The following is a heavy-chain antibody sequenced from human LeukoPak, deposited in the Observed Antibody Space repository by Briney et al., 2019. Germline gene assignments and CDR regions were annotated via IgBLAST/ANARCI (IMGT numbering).Heavy chain of an antibody. CDR2: ISSSGSTK. CDR3: ARIEHYYYYMDV. J-gene: IGHJ6*03. D-gene: IGHD5-24*01. V-gene: IGHV3-48*03. Sequence: PGGSLRLSCAASGFTFSSYEMNWVRQAPGKGLEWVSYISSSGSTKYYADSVKGRFTISRDNAKNSLYLQMNSLRAEDTAVYYCARIEHYYYYMDVWGKGTTVTVSS. CDR1: GFTFSSYE.